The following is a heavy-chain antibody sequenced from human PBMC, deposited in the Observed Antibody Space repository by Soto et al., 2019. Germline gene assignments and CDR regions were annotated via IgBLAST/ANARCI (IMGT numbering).Heavy chain of an antibody. CDR2: IWYDGSNK. CDR1: GFTFSSYG. CDR3: ARDLEEQWLVPWFDP. V-gene: IGHV3-33*01. Sequence: QVQLVESGGGVVQPGRSLRLSCAASGFTFSSYGMHWVRQAPGKGLEWVAVIWYDGSNKYYADSVKGRFTISRDNSKNTLYLQMNSLRAEDTAVYYCARDLEEQWLVPWFDPWGQGTLVTVSS. J-gene: IGHJ5*02. D-gene: IGHD6-19*01.